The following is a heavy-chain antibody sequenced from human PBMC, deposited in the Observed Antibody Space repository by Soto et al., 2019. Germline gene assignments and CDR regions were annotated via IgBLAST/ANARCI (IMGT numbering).Heavy chain of an antibody. Sequence: ELQLVESGGGLVKPGGSLRLSCAGSGFSFSGDSMDWVRQAPGKGLEWVSSITSGGGYIFYSDSVKGRFTISRDNANNSLFLQMDSLRTEDTAVYYCAREKCSQLRLDVWGQGTTVTVSS. J-gene: IGHJ6*02. CDR3: AREKCSQLRLDV. D-gene: IGHD3-3*01. V-gene: IGHV3-21*01. CDR1: GFSFSGDS. CDR2: ITSGGGYI.